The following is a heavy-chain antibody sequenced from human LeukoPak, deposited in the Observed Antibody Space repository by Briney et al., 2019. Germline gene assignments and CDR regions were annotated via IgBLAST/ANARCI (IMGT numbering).Heavy chain of an antibody. D-gene: IGHD3-22*01. Sequence: GGSLRLSCAASGFTFSSYSMNWVRQAPGKGLEWVGRIKSKTDGGTTDYAAPVKGRFTISRDDSKNTLYLQMNSLKTEDTAVYYCTSIPIVVVMDVIDYWGQGTLVTVSS. V-gene: IGHV3-15*01. J-gene: IGHJ4*02. CDR2: IKSKTDGGTT. CDR3: TSIPIVVVMDVIDY. CDR1: GFTFSSYS.